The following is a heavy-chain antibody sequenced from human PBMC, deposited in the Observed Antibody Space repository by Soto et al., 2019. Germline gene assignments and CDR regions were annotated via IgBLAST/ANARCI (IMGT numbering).Heavy chain of an antibody. D-gene: IGHD6-19*01. CDR1: GGSISSYY. J-gene: IGHJ4*02. V-gene: IGHV4-59*01. Sequence: SETLSLTCTVSGGSISSYYWSWIRQPPGKGLEWIGYIYYSGSTNYNPSLKSRVTISVDTSKNQFSLKLSSVTAADTAVYYCASTIAVAYFEYWGQGTLVTVSS. CDR2: IYYSGST. CDR3: ASTIAVAYFEY.